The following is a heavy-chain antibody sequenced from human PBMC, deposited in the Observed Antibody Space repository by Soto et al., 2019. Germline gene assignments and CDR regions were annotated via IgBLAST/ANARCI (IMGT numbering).Heavy chain of an antibody. V-gene: IGHV3-73*02. CDR3: IRPPRGSYGDDSDY. CDR2: IKGKATHYAT. Sequence: EVQLVESGGGWVQPGGSLKLSCSGSGFSFSDSAIHWVRQASGQGLEWVGRIKGKATHYATAYDVSVRGRFTISRDDSENTANLQMSSLKTEDTAVYYCIRPPRGSYGDDSDYWGQGTLVPVSS. CDR1: GFSFSDSA. D-gene: IGHD1-26*01. J-gene: IGHJ4*02.